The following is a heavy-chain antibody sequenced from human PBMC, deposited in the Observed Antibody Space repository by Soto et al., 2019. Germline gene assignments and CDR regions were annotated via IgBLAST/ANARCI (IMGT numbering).Heavy chain of an antibody. CDR3: ARVQGGRYYYYGMDV. V-gene: IGHV3-48*03. J-gene: IGHJ6*02. D-gene: IGHD3-16*01. CDR2: ISSSGSTI. CDR1: GFTFSSYE. Sequence: EVQLVESGGGLVQPGGSLRLSCAASGFTFSSYEMNWVRQAPGKGLEWVSYISSSGSTIYYADSVKGRFTISRDNAKNSLYLQMNSLRAEDTAVYYCARVQGGRYYYYGMDVWGQGTTVTVSS.